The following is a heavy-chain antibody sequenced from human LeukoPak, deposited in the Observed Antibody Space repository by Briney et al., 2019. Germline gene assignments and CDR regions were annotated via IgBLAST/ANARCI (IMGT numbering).Heavy chain of an antibody. J-gene: IGHJ6*02. CDR2: IIPILGIA. CDR3: ARGERGWSGYYNYYYYGMDV. Sequence: SVKVSCKASGGTFSSYAISWVRQAPGQGLEWMGRIIPILGIANYEQKFQGRVTITADKSTSTAYMELSSLRSEDTAVYYCARGERGWSGYYNYYYYGMDVWGQGTTVTVSS. D-gene: IGHD3-3*01. V-gene: IGHV1-69*04. CDR1: GGTFSSYA.